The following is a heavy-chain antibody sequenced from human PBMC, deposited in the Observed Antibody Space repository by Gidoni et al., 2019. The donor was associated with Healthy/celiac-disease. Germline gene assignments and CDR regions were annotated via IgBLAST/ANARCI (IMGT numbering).Heavy chain of an antibody. Sequence: QVQLQESGPGLVKPSETLSLTCTVSGGSSSSYYWSWIRQPTGKGLEWIGYIYYIGSTNYNPSLKSRVTISVDTSKNQFSLKLSSVTAADTAVYYCARGPAAVTKDAFDIWGQGTMVTVSS. D-gene: IGHD6-13*01. CDR1: GGSSSSYY. CDR3: ARGPAAVTKDAFDI. V-gene: IGHV4-59*01. J-gene: IGHJ3*02. CDR2: IYYIGST.